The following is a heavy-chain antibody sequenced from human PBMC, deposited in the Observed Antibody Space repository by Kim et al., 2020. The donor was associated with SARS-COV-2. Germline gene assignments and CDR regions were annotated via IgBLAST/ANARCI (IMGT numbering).Heavy chain of an antibody. Sequence: SVKVSCKASGGTFSSYAISWVRQAPGQGLEWMGGIIPIFGTANYAQKFQGRVTITADESTSTAYMELSSLRSEDTAVYYCARLGYCTNGVCSEWGQGTLVTVSS. CDR2: IIPIFGTA. CDR1: GGTFSSYA. V-gene: IGHV1-69*13. J-gene: IGHJ4*02. CDR3: ARLGYCTNGVCSE. D-gene: IGHD2-8*01.